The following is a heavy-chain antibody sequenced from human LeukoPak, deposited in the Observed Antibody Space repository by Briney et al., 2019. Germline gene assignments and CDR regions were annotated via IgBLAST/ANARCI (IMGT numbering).Heavy chain of an antibody. CDR1: GFTFSSYA. CDR2: ISCSAAST. D-gene: IGHD1-26*01. CDR3: AKDLRYSGSCRSFDY. V-gene: IGHV3-23*01. Sequence: SGGSLRLSCAASGFTFSSYAMTWVRQAPGKGLEWVSGISCSAASTYYADSVKGRFTISRDNSKNTMYLQMNSLRAEDTAVYYCAKDLRYSGSCRSFDYWGQGTLATVSS. J-gene: IGHJ4*02.